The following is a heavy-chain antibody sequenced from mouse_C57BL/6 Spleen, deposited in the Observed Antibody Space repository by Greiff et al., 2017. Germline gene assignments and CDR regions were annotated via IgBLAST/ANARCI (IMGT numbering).Heavy chain of an antibody. D-gene: IGHD3-1*01. J-gene: IGHJ4*01. CDR3: TRGGATWGYYAMDY. CDR1: GYTFTSYW. Sequence: VQLQQSGTVLARPGASVKMSCKTSGYTFTSYWMHWVKQRPGQGLEWIGAIYPGNSDTSYNQKFKGKAKLTAVTSASTAYMELSSLTNEDSAVYYCTRGGATWGYYAMDYWGQGTSVTVSS. V-gene: IGHV1-5*01. CDR2: IYPGNSDT.